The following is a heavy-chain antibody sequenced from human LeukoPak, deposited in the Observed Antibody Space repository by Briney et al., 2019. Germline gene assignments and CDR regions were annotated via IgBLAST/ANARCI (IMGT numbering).Heavy chain of an antibody. D-gene: IGHD6-19*01. J-gene: IGHJ4*02. V-gene: IGHV3-74*01. CDR3: AREGQAVAIDFDY. Sequence: PGGSLRLSCAASGFPFSSYWVHWVRQAPGKGLVWVSRINTDGSTTTYADSVKGRFTISRDNAKNSLYLQMNSLRAEDTAVYYCAREGQAVAIDFDYWGQGTLVTVSS. CDR1: GFPFSSYW. CDR2: INTDGSTT.